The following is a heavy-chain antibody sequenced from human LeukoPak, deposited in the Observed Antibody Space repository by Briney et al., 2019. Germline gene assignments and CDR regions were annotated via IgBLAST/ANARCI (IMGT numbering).Heavy chain of an antibody. V-gene: IGHV3-30*02. J-gene: IGHJ4*02. CDR1: GFTFSSSG. CDR2: IRNDGTNK. Sequence: PGGSLRLSCAASGFTFSSSGMHWVRQAPGKGLEWVAFIRNDGTNKYYADSVKGRFTISRDNSKNTLYLQMNSLRVEDTTVYCCAKDRTGTYFDYWGQGILVTVSS. D-gene: IGHD1-7*01. CDR3: AKDRTGTYFDY.